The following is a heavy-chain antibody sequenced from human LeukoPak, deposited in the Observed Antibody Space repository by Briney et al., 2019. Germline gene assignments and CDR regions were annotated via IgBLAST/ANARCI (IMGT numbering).Heavy chain of an antibody. D-gene: IGHD5-24*01. V-gene: IGHV4-38-2*01. J-gene: IGHJ4*02. CDR1: GYSISSGYD. CDR3: ARSPERWLQLLIDY. CDR2: IYHSGST. Sequence: SETLSLTCAVSGYSISSGYDWGWIRQPPGKGLEWIGSIYHSGSTYYNPSLKSRVTISVDTSKNQFSLQLRSVPAADTAVYYCARSPERWLQLLIDYWGQGTLVTVSS.